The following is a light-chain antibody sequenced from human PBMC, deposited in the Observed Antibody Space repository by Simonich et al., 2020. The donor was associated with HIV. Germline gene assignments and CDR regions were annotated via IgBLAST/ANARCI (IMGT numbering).Light chain of an antibody. CDR2: GAS. CDR3: QQYNYWYT. V-gene: IGKV3-15*01. J-gene: IGKJ2*01. Sequence: EIVMTQSPATLSVSPGERPTLSCRASQSISNNLAWYQQKPGQAPRLLIYGASTRATGIPARFSGSGSGTEFTLTVSSLQSEDFAVYYCQQYNYWYTFGQGTKLEIK. CDR1: QSISNN.